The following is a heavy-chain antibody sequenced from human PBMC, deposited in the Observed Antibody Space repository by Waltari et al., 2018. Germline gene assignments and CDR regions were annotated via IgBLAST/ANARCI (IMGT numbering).Heavy chain of an antibody. Sequence: EVQLVQSGAEVKKPGESLKISCKGSGYSFTRYWIGWVRQMPGKGLEWMGIIYPGDSDTRYSPSFQGQVTISADKSISTAYLQWSSLKASDTAMYYCARPPYCGGDCYGEYFQHWGQGTLVTVSS. CDR2: IYPGDSDT. J-gene: IGHJ1*01. V-gene: IGHV5-51*01. CDR1: GYSFTRYW. CDR3: ARPPYCGGDCYGEYFQH. D-gene: IGHD2-21*01.